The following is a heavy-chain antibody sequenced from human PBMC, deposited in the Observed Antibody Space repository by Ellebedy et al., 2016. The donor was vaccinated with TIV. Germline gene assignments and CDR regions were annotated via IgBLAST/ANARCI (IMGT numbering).Heavy chain of an antibody. V-gene: IGHV3-23*01. CDR3: AKNMRTVTTTIDY. Sequence: GESLKISCAASGFTFSSCAMSWVRQAPGKGLEWVSSISGNGGSTIYADSVKGRFTISRDHSKNTPYLQMNSLRAEDTAIYFCAKNMRTVTTTIDYWGQGTLVTVSS. CDR1: GFTFSSCA. CDR2: ISGNGGST. J-gene: IGHJ4*02. D-gene: IGHD4-17*01.